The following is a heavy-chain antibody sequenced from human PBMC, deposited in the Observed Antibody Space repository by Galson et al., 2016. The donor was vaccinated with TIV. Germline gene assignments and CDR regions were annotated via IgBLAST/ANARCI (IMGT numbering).Heavy chain of an antibody. V-gene: IGHV3-30*02. CDR3: AKDPLPFCSGGTCHLYYYYYHGMDI. J-gene: IGHJ6*02. D-gene: IGHD2-15*01. CDR1: GFIFNNYA. CDR2: ILYDGSDI. Sequence: SLRLSCAASGFIFNNYAMRWVRQAPGRGLEWVAFILYDGSDISYADSVKGRFTISRDSSTLYLQMNSLRIEDTAIYYCAKDPLPFCSGGTCHLYYYYYHGMDICGQGTTVTVSS.